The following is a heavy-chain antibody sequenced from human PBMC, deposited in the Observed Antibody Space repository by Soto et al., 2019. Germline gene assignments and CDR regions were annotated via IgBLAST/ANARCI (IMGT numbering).Heavy chain of an antibody. V-gene: IGHV4-31*03. CDR3: ARDYAGTPGLLDY. D-gene: IGHD6-13*01. J-gene: IGHJ4*02. CDR2: IYYSGST. Sequence: QVQLQESGPGLVKPSQTLSLTCTVSGGSISSGGYYWSWIRQHPGKGLEWIGYIYYSGSTYYNPSIKLRVTLSVDTAKNQFSLKLSSVTAAATAVYYCARDYAGTPGLLDYWGQGTLVTVSS. CDR1: GGSISSGGYY.